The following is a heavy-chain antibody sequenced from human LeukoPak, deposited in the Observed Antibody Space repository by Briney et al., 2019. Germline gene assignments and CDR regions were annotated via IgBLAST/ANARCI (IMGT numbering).Heavy chain of an antibody. CDR3: ARDRKYYDFWSGYSGYYFDY. D-gene: IGHD3-3*01. J-gene: IGHJ4*02. CDR1: GFTFSSYS. Sequence: GGSLRLSCAASGFTFSSYSMNWVRQAPGKGLEWVSSISSSSSYIYYADSVKGRFTISRDNAKNSLYLQMNSLRAEDTALYYCARDRKYYDFWSGYSGYYFDYWGQGTLVTVSS. V-gene: IGHV3-21*04. CDR2: ISSSSSYI.